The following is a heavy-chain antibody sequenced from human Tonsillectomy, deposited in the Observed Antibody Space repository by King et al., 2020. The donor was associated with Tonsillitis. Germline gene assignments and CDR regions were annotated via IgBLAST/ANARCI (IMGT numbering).Heavy chain of an antibody. CDR2: IIPVFGVT. J-gene: IGHJ3*02. Sequence: EQLVQSGAEVKKPGSSVKVSCKASGGSFNNYAFNWVRQAPGQGLEWMGRIIPVFGVTNYAQKFQGRVTITADKSTTTAYMDLSSLTSEDTAVYYCARDRPLGGQWLVRAFDIWGQGTMVTVSS. V-gene: IGHV1-69*09. D-gene: IGHD6-19*01. CDR3: ARDRPLGGQWLVRAFDI. CDR1: GGSFNNYA.